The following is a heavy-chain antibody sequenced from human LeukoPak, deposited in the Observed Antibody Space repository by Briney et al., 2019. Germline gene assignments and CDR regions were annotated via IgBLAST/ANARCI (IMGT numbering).Heavy chain of an antibody. CDR3: AMEQRKYSAGFTIDY. V-gene: IGHV3-30-3*01. CDR2: ISYDGSNK. D-gene: IGHD2-15*01. J-gene: IGHJ4*02. Sequence: GRSLRLSCAASGFTFSSYAMHWVRQAPGKGLEWVAVISYDGSNKYYADPVKGRFTISRDNSKITLYLQMNSLRAEDTAVYYCAMEQRKYSAGFTIDYWGQGTLVTVSS. CDR1: GFTFSSYA.